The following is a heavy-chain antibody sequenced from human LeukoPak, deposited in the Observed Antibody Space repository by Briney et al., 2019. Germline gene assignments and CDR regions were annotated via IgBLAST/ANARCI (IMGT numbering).Heavy chain of an antibody. CDR1: GFSLSTSGMC. D-gene: IGHD4-23*01. J-gene: IGHJ3*02. CDR2: IDWDDDK. CDR3: ARIPVEGYGGNSNAFDI. Sequence: SGPALVKPTQTLTLTCTFSGFSLSTSGMCVSWIRQPPGKALEWLARIDWDDDKYYSTSLKTRLTISKDTSKNQVVLTMTNMDPVDTATYYCARIPVEGYGGNSNAFDIWGQGTMVTVSS. V-gene: IGHV2-70*11.